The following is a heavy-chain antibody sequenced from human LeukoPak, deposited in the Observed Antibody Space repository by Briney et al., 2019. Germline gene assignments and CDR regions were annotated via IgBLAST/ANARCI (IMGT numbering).Heavy chain of an antibody. CDR3: ARVISSSPNYMDV. J-gene: IGHJ6*03. CDR2: ISHSGST. CDR1: GESFSGYY. D-gene: IGHD6-6*01. V-gene: IGHV4-34*01. Sequence: QPSETLSLTCGVQGESFSGYYWSWIRQPPGKGLEWIGEISHSGSTNYNPSLKSRVTISVDTSKNQFSLKLSSVTAADTAVYYCARVISSSPNYMDVWGKGTTVTVSS.